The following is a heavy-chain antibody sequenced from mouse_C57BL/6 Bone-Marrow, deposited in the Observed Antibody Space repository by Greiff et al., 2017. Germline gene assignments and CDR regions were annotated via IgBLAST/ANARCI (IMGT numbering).Heavy chain of an antibody. CDR2: ISSGGSYT. V-gene: IGHV5-6*02. CDR1: GFTFSSYG. Sequence: EVKVVESGGDLVKPGGSLKLSCAASGFTFSSYGMSWVRQTPDKRLEWVATISSGGSYTYYPDSVKGRFTISRDNAKNTLYLQMSSLKSEDTAMYDCARRGDGRDWYFDVWGTGTTVTVSS. CDR3: ARRGDGRDWYFDV. J-gene: IGHJ1*03.